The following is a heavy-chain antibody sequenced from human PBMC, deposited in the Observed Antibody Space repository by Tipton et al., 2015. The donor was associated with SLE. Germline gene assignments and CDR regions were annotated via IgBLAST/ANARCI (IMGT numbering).Heavy chain of an antibody. Sequence: GLVKPSETLSLTCTVSGGSISSNYWSWIRQPAGKGLEWIGRIYSSGSTNYNPSLKSRVTMSVDTSKNQFSLKLTSVTAADTAVYYCVKEGRLWEEGDFDYWGQGTLVTVSS. D-gene: IGHD1-26*01. J-gene: IGHJ4*02. CDR2: IYSSGST. V-gene: IGHV4-4*07. CDR3: VKEGRLWEEGDFDY. CDR1: GGSISSNY.